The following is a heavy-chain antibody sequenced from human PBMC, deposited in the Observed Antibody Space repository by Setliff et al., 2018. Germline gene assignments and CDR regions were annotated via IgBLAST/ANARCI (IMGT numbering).Heavy chain of an antibody. D-gene: IGHD3-22*01. CDR2: ISPYTGNT. Sequence: ASVKVSCKASGYTFTDFGINWVRQAPGQGLEWMGWISPYTGNTYSAQRFQGRVTLTTDTSTSTAYMEVRSLTSDDTAVYYCARDADYYDSSENPIVDYWGQGTLVTVSS. CDR1: GYTFTDFG. V-gene: IGHV1-18*01. J-gene: IGHJ4*02. CDR3: ARDADYYDSSENPIVDY.